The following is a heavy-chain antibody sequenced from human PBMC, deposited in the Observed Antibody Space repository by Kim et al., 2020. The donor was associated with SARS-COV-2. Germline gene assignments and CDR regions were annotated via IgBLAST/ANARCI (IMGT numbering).Heavy chain of an antibody. Sequence: GGSLRLSCAASGFTFSDSHMHWVRQASGKGLEWVGRIRNNVSNYATAYAASVKGRFTISRDDSKNTAYLQMSRLKTEDTALYYCIRRLSLHGMDVWGQWTPVTVSS. CDR2: IRNNVSNYAT. J-gene: IGHJ6*02. CDR1: GFTFSDSH. CDR3: IRRLSLHGMDV. V-gene: IGHV3-73*01.